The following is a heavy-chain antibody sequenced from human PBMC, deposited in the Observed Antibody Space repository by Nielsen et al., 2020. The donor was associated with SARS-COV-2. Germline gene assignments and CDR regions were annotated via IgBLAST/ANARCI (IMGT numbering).Heavy chain of an antibody. V-gene: IGHV1-69*13. CDR1: GGTFSSYA. CDR2: IIPIFGTA. Sequence: SVKVSCKASGGTFSSYAIGWVRQAPGQGLEWMGGIIPIFGTANYAQKFQGRVTITADESTSTAYMELSSLRSEDTAVYYCAREGHYYDSRGYPLPDAFDIWGQGTMVTVSS. D-gene: IGHD3-22*01. CDR3: AREGHYYDSRGYPLPDAFDI. J-gene: IGHJ3*02.